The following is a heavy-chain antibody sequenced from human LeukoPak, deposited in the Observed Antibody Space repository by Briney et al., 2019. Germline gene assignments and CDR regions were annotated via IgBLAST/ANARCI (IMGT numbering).Heavy chain of an antibody. Sequence: GGSLRLSCVGSGYTFNSHGMRWVRQAPGKGLEWVAIISYDGSNKYYADSVKGRFTISRDNSKNTLYLQMNSLRAEDTAVYYCARDRTIFGVVILDFWGQGTLVTVSS. D-gene: IGHD3-3*01. J-gene: IGHJ4*02. CDR2: ISYDGSNK. V-gene: IGHV3-30*03. CDR3: ARDRTIFGVVILDF. CDR1: GYTFNSHG.